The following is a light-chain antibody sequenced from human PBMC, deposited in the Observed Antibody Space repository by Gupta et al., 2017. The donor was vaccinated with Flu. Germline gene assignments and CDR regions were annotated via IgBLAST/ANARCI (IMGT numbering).Light chain of an antibody. J-gene: IGLJ3*02. CDR1: NIATRS. V-gene: IGLV3-9*01. CDR2: RVH. CDR3: YACDSCTTSV. Sequence: LVQTATITCGGKNIATRSVPWYQQQPGKAPDLIIYRVHNRPSGIPERFSSSKSGNTAALTITGPQAGDEADYYCYACDSCTTSVFGGGTKVTVL.